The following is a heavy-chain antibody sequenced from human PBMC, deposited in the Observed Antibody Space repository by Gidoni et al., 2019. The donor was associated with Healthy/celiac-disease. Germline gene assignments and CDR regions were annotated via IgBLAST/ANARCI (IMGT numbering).Heavy chain of an antibody. D-gene: IGHD5-12*01. J-gene: IGHJ5*02. CDR1: GFTSSSYA. V-gene: IGHV3-23*01. CDR3: AKKPGYSGYEGHWFDP. Sequence: EVQLLESGGGLVQPGGSLRLPCAASGFTSSSYAMSWVRQAPGKGLGWVSAISGSGGSTYYADSVKGRFTISRDNSKNTLYLQMNSLRAEDTAVYYCAKKPGYSGYEGHWFDPWGQGTLVTVSS. CDR2: ISGSGGST.